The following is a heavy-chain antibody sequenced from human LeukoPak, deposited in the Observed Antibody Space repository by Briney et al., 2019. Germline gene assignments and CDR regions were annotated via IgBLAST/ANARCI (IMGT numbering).Heavy chain of an antibody. CDR2: INPNSGGT. V-gene: IGHV1-2*02. J-gene: IGHJ5*02. CDR3: ARAPPVVVIAENWFDP. Sequence: ASVKVSCKASGYTFTGYYMHWVRQAPGQGLEWMGWINPNSGGTNYAQKFQGRVTMTRDTSISTAYMELSRLRSDDTAVYYCARAPPVVVIAENWFDPWGQGTLVTVSS. D-gene: IGHD3-22*01. CDR1: GYTFTGYY.